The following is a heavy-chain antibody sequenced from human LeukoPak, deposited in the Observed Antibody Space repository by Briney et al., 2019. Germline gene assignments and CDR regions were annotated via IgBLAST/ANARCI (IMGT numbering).Heavy chain of an antibody. V-gene: IGHV3-21*01. CDR1: GFTFSSYS. CDR3: ASPPYYYDSSGYLQPLYSFDY. Sequence: GGSLRLSCAASGFTFSSYSMNWVRQAPGKGLEWVSSISSSSYIYYADSVKGRFTISRDNAKNSLYLQMNSLRAEDTAVYYCASPPYYYDSSGYLQPLYSFDYWGQGTLVTVSS. CDR2: ISSSSYI. D-gene: IGHD3-22*01. J-gene: IGHJ4*02.